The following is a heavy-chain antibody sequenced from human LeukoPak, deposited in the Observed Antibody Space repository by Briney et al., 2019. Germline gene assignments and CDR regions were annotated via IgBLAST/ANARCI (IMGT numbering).Heavy chain of an antibody. D-gene: IGHD2-2*02. CDR2: MNPNSGNT. Sequence: GASVKVSCKASGGTFSSYAISWVRQAPGQGLEWMGWMNPNSGNTGYAQKFQGRVTITRNTSISTAYMELSSLRSEDTAVYYCARVGRRYCSSTSCYSLGYWGQGTLVTVSS. CDR3: ARVGRRYCSSTSCYSLGY. CDR1: GGTFSSYA. V-gene: IGHV1-8*03. J-gene: IGHJ4*02.